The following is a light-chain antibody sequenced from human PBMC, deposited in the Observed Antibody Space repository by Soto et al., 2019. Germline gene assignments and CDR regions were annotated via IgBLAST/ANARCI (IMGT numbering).Light chain of an antibody. Sequence: QSVPTQPPSASGTPGQRVTISCSGSSSNIGSNYVYWYQQLPGTAPKLLIYSNNQRPSGVPDRFSGSKSGTSASLAISGLRSEDEADYYCAAWDDSLSVLVFGGGTKLTVL. CDR2: SNN. CDR3: AAWDDSLSVLV. J-gene: IGLJ3*02. CDR1: SSNIGSNY. V-gene: IGLV1-47*02.